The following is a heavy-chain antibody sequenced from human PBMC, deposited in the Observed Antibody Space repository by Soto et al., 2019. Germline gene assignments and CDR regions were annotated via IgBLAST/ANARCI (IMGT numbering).Heavy chain of an antibody. CDR2: IIPIFGTA. Sequence: SVKVSCKASGCTFTSYAIIWVRQAPGQGLEWMGGIIPIFGTANYAQKFQGRVTITTDESTSTAYMELRSLTSDDTAAYYCATQALVIRSYYYYGIDSWGQGTTVTVSS. J-gene: IGHJ6*02. D-gene: IGHD2-21*01. V-gene: IGHV1-69*05. CDR1: GCTFTSYA. CDR3: ATQALVIRSYYYYGIDS.